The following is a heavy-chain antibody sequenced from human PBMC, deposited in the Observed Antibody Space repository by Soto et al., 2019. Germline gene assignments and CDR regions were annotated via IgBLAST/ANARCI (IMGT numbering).Heavy chain of an antibody. CDR1: GFNFGDYY. CDR3: ARLRVGVNWYFDL. V-gene: IGHV3-11*06. D-gene: IGHD1-26*01. CDR2: VSSTGGYT. J-gene: IGHJ2*01. Sequence: QMQLVESGGDLVKPGGSLRLSCAASGFNFGDYYMSWVRQAPGKGLEWVSFVSSTGGYTKYSDSVGGRFTVSRDNGKNLVHLQLNSLRVDDTAVYYCARLRVGVNWYFDLWGRGTLVTVSS.